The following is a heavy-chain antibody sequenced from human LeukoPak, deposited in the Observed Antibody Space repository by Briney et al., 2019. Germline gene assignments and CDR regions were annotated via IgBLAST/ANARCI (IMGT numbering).Heavy chain of an antibody. Sequence: PGGSLRLSCAASGFTFSSYAMSWVRQAPGKGLEWVSAISGSGGSTYYADSVKGRFTISRDNSKNTLYLQMNSLRAEDTAVYYCATRWYSSSWYLGYFDYWGQGTLVTVSS. D-gene: IGHD6-13*01. CDR3: ATRWYSSSWYLGYFDY. CDR2: ISGSGGST. J-gene: IGHJ4*02. CDR1: GFTFSSYA. V-gene: IGHV3-23*01.